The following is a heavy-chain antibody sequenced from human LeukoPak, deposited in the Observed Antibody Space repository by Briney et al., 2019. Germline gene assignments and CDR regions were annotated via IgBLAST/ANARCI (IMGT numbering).Heavy chain of an antibody. Sequence: GGSLRLSCAVSGITLSNYAMTWVRQAPGKGLEWVAGISGSGGGTNYADSVKGRFTISRDNSKNTLYLQMNNLRVDDMAVYFCAKRGVVIRVILVGFHKEAYYFDSWGQGALVTVSS. CDR1: GITLSNYA. CDR3: AKRGVVIRVILVGFHKEAYYFDS. D-gene: IGHD3-22*01. J-gene: IGHJ4*02. CDR2: ISGSGGGT. V-gene: IGHV3-23*01.